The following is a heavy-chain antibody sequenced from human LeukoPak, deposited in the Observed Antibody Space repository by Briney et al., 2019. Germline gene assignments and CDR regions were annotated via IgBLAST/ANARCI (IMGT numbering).Heavy chain of an antibody. V-gene: IGHV3-30*02. J-gene: IGHJ6*03. D-gene: IGHD3-22*01. CDR3: AKRGTYYYDSSGYYSGNYYYYMDV. Sequence: PGGSLRLSCAASGFTFSSYGMHWVRQAPGKGLEWVAFIRYDGSNKYYADSVKGRFTISRDNSKNTLYLQMNSLRAEDTAVYYCAKRGTYYYDSSGYYSGNYYYYMDVWGKGTTVTISS. CDR2: IRYDGSNK. CDR1: GFTFSSYG.